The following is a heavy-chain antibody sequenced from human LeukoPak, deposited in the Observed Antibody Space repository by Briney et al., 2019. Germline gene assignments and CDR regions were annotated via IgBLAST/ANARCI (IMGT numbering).Heavy chain of an antibody. Sequence: GGSLRLSCAASGFTFSSYAMSWVRQAPGKGLEWVSGISGSGGSTYYADSVKGRFTISRDNSKNTLYLQMNSLRPEDTAVYYCARPSTSGIAAAGLKYWGQGTLVTVSA. J-gene: IGHJ4*02. V-gene: IGHV3-23*01. CDR2: ISGSGGST. CDR3: ARPSTSGIAAAGLKY. CDR1: GFTFSSYA. D-gene: IGHD6-13*01.